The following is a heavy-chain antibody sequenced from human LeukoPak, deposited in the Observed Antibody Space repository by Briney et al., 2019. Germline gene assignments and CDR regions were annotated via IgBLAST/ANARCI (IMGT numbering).Heavy chain of an antibody. CDR3: TRDYRLMVSASDYYYGLDV. D-gene: IGHD2-8*01. CDR2: VSYDGTNI. J-gene: IGHJ6*02. Sequence: GGSLRLSCAASGFTFSTYAMHWVRQAPGKGLDWVAVVSYDGTNIYYADSVKGRFTISRDNSKNTLFLQMSSLRTEDTAVYYCTRDYRLMVSASDYYYGLDVWGQGTTVTVSS. V-gene: IGHV3-30-3*01. CDR1: GFTFSTYA.